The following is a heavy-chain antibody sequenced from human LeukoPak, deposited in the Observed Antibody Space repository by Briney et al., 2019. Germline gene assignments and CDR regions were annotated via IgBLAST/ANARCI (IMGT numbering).Heavy chain of an antibody. CDR3: ARDRGSSGYCYPAAFDI. CDR2: ISSSSSYI. D-gene: IGHD3-22*01. J-gene: IGHJ3*02. V-gene: IGHV3-21*01. CDR1: GFTFSSYS. Sequence: GGSLRLSCAASGFTFSSYSMNWVRQAPGKGLEWVSSISSSSSYIYYADSVKGRFTISRDNAKNSLYLQMNSLRAEDTAVYYCARDRGSSGYCYPAAFDIWGQGTMVTVSS.